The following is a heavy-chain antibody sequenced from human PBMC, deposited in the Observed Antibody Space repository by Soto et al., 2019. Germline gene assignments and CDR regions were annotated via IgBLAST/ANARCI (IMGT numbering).Heavy chain of an antibody. CDR1: GYTFTSYD. J-gene: IGHJ4*02. CDR3: ARVPPRKCSGGSCYYLFLDY. Sequence: GASVKVSCKASGYTFTSYDINWVRQATGQGLEWMGWMNPNSGNTGYAQKFQGRVTMTRNTSISTAYMELSSLRSEDTAVYYCARVPPRKCSGGSCYYLFLDYWGQGTLVTVSS. CDR2: MNPNSGNT. D-gene: IGHD2-15*01. V-gene: IGHV1-8*01.